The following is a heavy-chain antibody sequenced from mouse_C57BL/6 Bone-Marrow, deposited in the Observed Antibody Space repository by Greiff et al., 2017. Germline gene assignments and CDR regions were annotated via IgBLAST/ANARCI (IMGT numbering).Heavy chain of an antibody. D-gene: IGHD3-2*02. J-gene: IGHJ3*01. Sequence: QVQLQQSGAELARPGASVKLSCKASGYTFTSYGLSWVKQRTGQGLEWIGEIYPRSGNTYYNEKFKGKATLTADKSSSTAYMELRILTSDDSAVYFCASTAQEGFAYWGQGTLVTGSA. CDR3: ASTAQEGFAY. CDR1: GYTFTSYG. CDR2: IYPRSGNT. V-gene: IGHV1-81*01.